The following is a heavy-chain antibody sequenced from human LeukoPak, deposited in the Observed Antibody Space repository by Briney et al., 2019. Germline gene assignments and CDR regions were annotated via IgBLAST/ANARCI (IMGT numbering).Heavy chain of an antibody. CDR3: ARQNDFRLDY. CDR2: IYPGDSDT. Sequence: GASLQISCKGSGSTFSSYWIGWVRQLPGKGLEWMGIIYPGDSDTRYSPSLQGQVTISVDTSIGTAYLQWSSLKASDTAIYYCARQNDFRLDYWGQGTLVTVSS. CDR1: GSTFSSYW. V-gene: IGHV5-51*01. D-gene: IGHD3-3*01. J-gene: IGHJ4*02.